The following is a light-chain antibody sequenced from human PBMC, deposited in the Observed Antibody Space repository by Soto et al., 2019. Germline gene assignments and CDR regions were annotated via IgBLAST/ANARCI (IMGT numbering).Light chain of an antibody. J-gene: IGKJ1*01. CDR1: QSVGGS. CDR2: HTS. CDR3: QQYESSPRT. Sequence: ETVLTQSPGTLSLSPGERATLSCRASQSVGGSLAWYQRRPGQAPRLLVYHTSNRATGIPDRFSASGSGTDFTLTISRLEHEDFAVYYCQQYESSPRTFGQGTKV. V-gene: IGKV3-20*01.